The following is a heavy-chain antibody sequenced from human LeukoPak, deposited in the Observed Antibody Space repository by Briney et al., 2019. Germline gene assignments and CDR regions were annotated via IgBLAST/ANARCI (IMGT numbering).Heavy chain of an antibody. CDR2: ISSSSSYI. Sequence: GGSLRLSCAASGFTVSSNYMSWVRQAPGKGLEWVSSISSSSSYIYYADSVKGRFTISRDNAKNSLYLQMNSLRAEDTAVYYCARAFSGWHNYFDYWGQGTLVTVSS. CDR1: GFTVSSNY. CDR3: ARAFSGWHNYFDY. V-gene: IGHV3-21*01. J-gene: IGHJ4*02. D-gene: IGHD6-19*01.